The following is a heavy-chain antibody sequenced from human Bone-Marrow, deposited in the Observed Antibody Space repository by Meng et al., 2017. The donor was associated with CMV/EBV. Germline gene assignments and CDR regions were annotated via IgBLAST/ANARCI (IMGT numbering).Heavy chain of an antibody. CDR1: GGSVSSGSYY. CDR2: IYYSRST. Sequence: SETLSLTCTVSGGSVSSGSYYWSWIRQPPGKGLEWIGYIYYSRSTNYNPSLKSRVTISVDTSKNQFSLKLSSVTAADTAVYYCARLRTTVTGYFDYWGQGTLVTVSS. J-gene: IGHJ4*02. D-gene: IGHD4-11*01. CDR3: ARLRTTVTGYFDY. V-gene: IGHV4-61*01.